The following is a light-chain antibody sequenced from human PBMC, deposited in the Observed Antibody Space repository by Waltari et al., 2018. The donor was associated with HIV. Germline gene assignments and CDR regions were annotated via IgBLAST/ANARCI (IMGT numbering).Light chain of an antibody. J-gene: IGKJ1*01. CDR1: QSISSW. CDR3: QQYNSYSRT. Sequence: DIQMPQSPSTLSPSVGDRATITCRASQSISSWLAWYQQKPGKAPKLLIYKASSLESGVPSRFSGSGSGTEFTLTISSLQPDDFATYYCQQYNSYSRTFGQGTKVEIK. V-gene: IGKV1-5*03. CDR2: KAS.